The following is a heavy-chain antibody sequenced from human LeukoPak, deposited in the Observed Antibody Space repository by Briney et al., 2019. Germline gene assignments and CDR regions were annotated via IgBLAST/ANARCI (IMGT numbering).Heavy chain of an antibody. CDR3: ARAYYYGSGSYAFDI. D-gene: IGHD3-10*01. V-gene: IGHV4-59*08. CDR1: GGSISSYY. J-gene: IGHJ3*02. Sequence: SETLSLTCSVSGGSISSYYWSWIRQPPGKGLEWIGYIYYSGSTNYNPSLKSRVTISVDTSKNQFSLKLSSVTAADTAVYYCARAYYYGSGSYAFDIWGQGTMVTVSS. CDR2: IYYSGST.